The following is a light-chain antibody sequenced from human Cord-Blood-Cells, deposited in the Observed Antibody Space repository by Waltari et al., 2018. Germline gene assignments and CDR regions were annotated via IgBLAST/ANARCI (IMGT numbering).Light chain of an antibody. CDR3: QQSYSTPFT. CDR1: QSISSY. V-gene: IGKV1-39*01. Sequence: DIQLTQSPFSLPASVVDRVTITCRARQSISSYLNWYQQKPGKAPKLLIYAASSLQSGVPSRFSGSGSGTDFTLTISSLQPEDFATYYCQQSYSTPFTFGQGTRLEIK. J-gene: IGKJ5*01. CDR2: AAS.